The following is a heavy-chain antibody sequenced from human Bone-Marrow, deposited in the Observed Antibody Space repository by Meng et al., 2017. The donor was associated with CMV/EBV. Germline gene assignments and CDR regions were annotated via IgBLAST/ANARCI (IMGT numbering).Heavy chain of an antibody. CDR3: ARGSGWYDY. CDR2: LYIGGSVT. J-gene: IGHJ4*02. V-gene: IGHV3-23*03. Sequence: GGSLRLSCAASGFTFSSYAMSWVRQAPGKGLEWVAVLYIGGSVTAYRDSVRGRFTMSTDSSKSTLYLQMNSLRAEDTAVYYCARGSGWYDYWGQGTLVTVSS. D-gene: IGHD6-19*01. CDR1: GFTFSSYA.